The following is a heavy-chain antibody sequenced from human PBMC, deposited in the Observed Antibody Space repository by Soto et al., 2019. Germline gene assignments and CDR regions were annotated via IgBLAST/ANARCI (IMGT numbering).Heavy chain of an antibody. CDR1: GYTFTSYY. CDR3: ARDPLGLKDYYDSLSSSLDY. J-gene: IGHJ4*02. V-gene: IGHV1-46*01. D-gene: IGHD3-22*01. CDR2: INPSGGST. Sequence: ASVKVSCKASGYTFTSYYMHWVRQAPGQGLEWMGIINPSGGSTSYAQKFQGRVTMTRDTSTSTVYMELSSLRSEDTAVYYCARDPLGLKDYYDSLSSSLDYWGQGTLITVSS.